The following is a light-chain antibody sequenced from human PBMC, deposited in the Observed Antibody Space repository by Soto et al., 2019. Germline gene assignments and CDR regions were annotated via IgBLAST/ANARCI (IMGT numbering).Light chain of an antibody. CDR3: QQYDRSPPT. Sequence: EIVVTQSPGTLSLSPGEGATLSCRASQSVSSNYLAWYQQKPGQAPRLLIYGASSRATGIPDRFSGSGSGTDFTLTITRLEPEDFAAYYCQQYDRSPPTFGQGTRLEIK. CDR2: GAS. CDR1: QSVSSNY. J-gene: IGKJ5*01. V-gene: IGKV3-20*01.